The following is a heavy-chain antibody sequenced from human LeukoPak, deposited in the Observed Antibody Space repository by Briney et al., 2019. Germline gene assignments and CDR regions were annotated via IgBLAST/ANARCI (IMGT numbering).Heavy chain of an antibody. CDR1: GFTFSSYA. Sequence: GGSLRLSCAASGFTFSSYAMSWVHQAPGKGLEWVSSISGSGGRTYYADSVKGRFTISRDNSKNTLYLQMNSLRAEDTAVYYCAKTHSSDYSYYFDYWGQGTLVTVSS. D-gene: IGHD3-22*01. CDR2: ISGSGGRT. CDR3: AKTHSSDYSYYFDY. V-gene: IGHV3-23*01. J-gene: IGHJ4*02.